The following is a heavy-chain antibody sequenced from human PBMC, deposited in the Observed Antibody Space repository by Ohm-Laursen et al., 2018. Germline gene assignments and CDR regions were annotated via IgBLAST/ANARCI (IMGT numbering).Heavy chain of an antibody. V-gene: IGHV4-4*07. D-gene: IGHD6-19*01. CDR1: GGSIGTYY. CDR3: ARARSTGWPYIFDS. CDR2: IYTSGIT. J-gene: IGHJ4*02. Sequence: SETLSLTCIVSGGSIGTYYWSWIRQPAGKGLEWIGRIYTSGITYYNSSLKSRVAMSVDTSKNQFSLKLNSVTAADTAVYYCARARSTGWPYIFDSWGQGTLVTVSS.